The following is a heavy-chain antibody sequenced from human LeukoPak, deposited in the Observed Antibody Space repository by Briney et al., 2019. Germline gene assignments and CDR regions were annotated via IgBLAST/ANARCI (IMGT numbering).Heavy chain of an antibody. CDR3: ARGYSSRLIHY. V-gene: IGHV4-59*01. J-gene: IGHJ4*02. CDR2: IYYSGST. D-gene: IGHD6-13*01. CDR1: GGSISGYY. Sequence: SETLSLTCTVSGGSISGYYWNWIRQPPGKGLEWIGYIYYSGSTNYNPSLQSRVTISVDTSKNQFSLKLNSVTAADTAVYFCARGYSSRLIHYWGQGNLVTVSS.